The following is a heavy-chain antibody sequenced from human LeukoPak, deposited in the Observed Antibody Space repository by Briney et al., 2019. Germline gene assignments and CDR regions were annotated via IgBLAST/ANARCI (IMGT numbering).Heavy chain of an antibody. Sequence: GGSLRLSCAASGFTFSSYSMNWVRQAPGKGLEWVSSISSSSSYIYYADSVKGRFTISRDNAKNSLYLQMNSLRAEDTAVYYCARGTYGDYGGPGYWGQGTLVTVSS. D-gene: IGHD4-17*01. J-gene: IGHJ4*02. V-gene: IGHV3-21*01. CDR2: ISSSSSYI. CDR1: GFTFSSYS. CDR3: ARGTYGDYGGPGY.